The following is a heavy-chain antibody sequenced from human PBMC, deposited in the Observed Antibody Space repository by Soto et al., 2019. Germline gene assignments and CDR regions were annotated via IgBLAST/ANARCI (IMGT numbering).Heavy chain of an antibody. D-gene: IGHD4-17*01. Sequence: QVQLQESGPGLVKPSGTLSLTCAVSGGSISSSNWWSWVRQPPGKGLEWIGEISHSGSTNYNPSLKGRVTISVDKSKNQFSPKLSSVTAADTAVYYCAIRTTVTTRLGYWGQGTLVTVSS. CDR1: GGSISSSNW. J-gene: IGHJ4*02. CDR3: AIRTTVTTRLGY. V-gene: IGHV4-4*02. CDR2: ISHSGST.